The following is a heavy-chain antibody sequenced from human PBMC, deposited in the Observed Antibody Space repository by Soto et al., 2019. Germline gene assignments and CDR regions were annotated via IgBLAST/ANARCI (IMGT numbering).Heavy chain of an antibody. CDR1: GFTFSSYA. J-gene: IGHJ4*02. D-gene: IGHD6-6*01. V-gene: IGHV3-23*01. CDR2: ISGSGGST. Sequence: PGGSLRLSCAASGFTFSSYAMSWVRQAPGKGLEWVSAISGSGGSTYYADSVKGRFTISRDNSKNTLYLQMNSLRAEDTAVYYCAKDIEYSSSPSVTPVDYWGQGTLVTVSS. CDR3: AKDIEYSSSPSVTPVDY.